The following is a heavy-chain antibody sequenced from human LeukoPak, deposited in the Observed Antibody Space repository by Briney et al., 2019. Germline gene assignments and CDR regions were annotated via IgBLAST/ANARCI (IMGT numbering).Heavy chain of an antibody. Sequence: GGSLRLSCAASGFTFSSYAMNWVRQAPGKGLEWVSYISSSSSTIYYADSVKGRFTISRDNAKNSLYLQMNSLRAEDTAVYYCARKGGSYCYYYYYGMDVWGQGTTVTASS. J-gene: IGHJ6*02. V-gene: IGHV3-48*01. D-gene: IGHD3-10*01. CDR1: GFTFSSYA. CDR2: ISSSSSTI. CDR3: ARKGGSYCYYYYYGMDV.